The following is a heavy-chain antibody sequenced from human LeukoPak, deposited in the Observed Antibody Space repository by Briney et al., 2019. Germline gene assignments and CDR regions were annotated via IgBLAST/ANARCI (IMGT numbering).Heavy chain of an antibody. J-gene: IGHJ4*02. D-gene: IGHD6-13*01. V-gene: IGHV3-13*01. Sequence: GGSLRLSCAASGFFFTDYAMHWVRQSTEKGLEWLSGIDSAGDTYHPDSVRGRFTISRDIAGNSLYLQMNSLGAGDTAVYYCARGGRGGNSWTIIDFWGQGALVTVSS. CDR1: GFFFTDYA. CDR2: IDSAGDT. CDR3: ARGGRGGNSWTIIDF.